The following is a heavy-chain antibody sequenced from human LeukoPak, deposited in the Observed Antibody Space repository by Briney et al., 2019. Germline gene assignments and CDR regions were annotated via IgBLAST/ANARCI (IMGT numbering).Heavy chain of an antibody. CDR2: IIPILGIA. V-gene: IGHV1-69*04. D-gene: IGHD2-15*01. Sequence: ASVKVSCKASGGTFSSYAISWVRQAPGQGLEWMGRIIPILGIANYAQRFQGRVTITADKSTSTAYMELSSLRSEDTAVYYYASPSVDCSGGSCYFPWGQGTLVTVSS. J-gene: IGHJ5*02. CDR3: ASPSVDCSGGSCYFP. CDR1: GGTFSSYA.